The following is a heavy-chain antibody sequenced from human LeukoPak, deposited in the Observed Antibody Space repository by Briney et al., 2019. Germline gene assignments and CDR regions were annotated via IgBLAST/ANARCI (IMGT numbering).Heavy chain of an antibody. CDR1: GYSISSGYY. V-gene: IGHV4-38-2*02. D-gene: IGHD2-21*01. J-gene: IGHJ5*02. CDR3: ARDSPVFFTVDP. Sequence: PSETLSLTCTVSGYSISSGYYWGWIRQPPGKGLEWIGSIYHSGSTYYNPSLKSRVTISVDTSKNQFSLELSSVTAADTAVYYCARDSPVFFTVDPWGQGTLVTVSS. CDR2: IYHSGST.